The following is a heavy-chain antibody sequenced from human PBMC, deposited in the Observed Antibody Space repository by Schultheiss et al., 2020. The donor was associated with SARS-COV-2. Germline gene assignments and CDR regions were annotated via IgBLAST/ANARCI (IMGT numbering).Heavy chain of an antibody. Sequence: GGSLRLSCAASGFTFSSYAMHWVRQAPGKGLEWVAAISFDGSNKYYADSVKGRFTISRDNSKNTLYLQMNSLRAEDTAVYYCARDRAPRLQYYYYYYGMDVWGQGTTVTVSS. V-gene: IGHV3-30*01. CDR3: ARDRAPRLQYYYYYYGMDV. J-gene: IGHJ6*02. CDR2: ISFDGSNK. D-gene: IGHD2-15*01. CDR1: GFTFSSYA.